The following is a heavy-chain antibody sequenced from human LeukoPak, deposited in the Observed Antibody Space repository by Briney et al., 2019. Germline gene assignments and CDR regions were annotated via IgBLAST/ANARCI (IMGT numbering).Heavy chain of an antibody. V-gene: IGHV3-23*01. Sequence: GGSPRLSCAASGFTFSSYAMLWVRQAPGKGLEWVSTITNSGGNTYYADSVKGRFTISRDNSKNTLYLQMNSLRADDTAVYYCAKRRNGYYFDYWGQGTLVTVSS. CDR3: AKRRNGYYFDY. J-gene: IGHJ4*02. CDR2: ITNSGGNT. CDR1: GFTFSSYA. D-gene: IGHD2-8*01.